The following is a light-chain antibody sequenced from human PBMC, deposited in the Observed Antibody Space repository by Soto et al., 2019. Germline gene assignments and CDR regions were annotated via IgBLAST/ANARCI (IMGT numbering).Light chain of an antibody. CDR1: QSVSSSY. V-gene: IGKV3-20*01. Sequence: DIVLTQSPGTLSLSPGERATLSCRASQSVSSSYLAWYQQKPCQAPRLLIYGASSRANGIPDRFSGSGSETDFTLTISRLGPEDFAVYYCQQYGSSPRTFGQGTKVEIK. CDR2: GAS. J-gene: IGKJ1*01. CDR3: QQYGSSPRT.